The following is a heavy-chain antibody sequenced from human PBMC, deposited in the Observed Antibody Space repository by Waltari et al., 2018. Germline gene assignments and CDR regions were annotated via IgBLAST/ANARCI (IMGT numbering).Heavy chain of an antibody. J-gene: IGHJ4*02. V-gene: IGHV4-39*07. D-gene: IGHD6-13*01. CDR2: IYYSGST. CDR1: GGSISSSSYY. CDR3: ATPRAAAGLHFDY. Sequence: QLQLQESGPGLVKPSETLSLTCTVSGGSISSSSYYWGWIRQPPGKGLEWIGSIYYSGSTYYNPSCKSRVTISVDTSKNQFSLKLSSVTAADTAVYYCATPRAAAGLHFDYWGQGTLVTVSS.